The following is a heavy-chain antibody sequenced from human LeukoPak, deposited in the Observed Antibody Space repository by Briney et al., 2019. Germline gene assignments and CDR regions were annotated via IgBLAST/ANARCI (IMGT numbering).Heavy chain of an antibody. Sequence: ASVKVSSKASGYTFTSYYMHWVRQAPGQGLEWMGIINPSGGSTSYAQKFQGRVTMTRDTSTSTVYMELSSLRSEDTAVYYCARTDPGYCSGGSCYPPDYWGQGTLVTVSS. V-gene: IGHV1-46*01. CDR3: ARTDPGYCSGGSCYPPDY. CDR2: INPSGGST. CDR1: GYTFTSYY. D-gene: IGHD2-15*01. J-gene: IGHJ4*02.